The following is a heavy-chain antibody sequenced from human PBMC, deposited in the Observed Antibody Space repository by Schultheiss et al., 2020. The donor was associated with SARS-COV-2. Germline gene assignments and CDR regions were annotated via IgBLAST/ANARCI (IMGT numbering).Heavy chain of an antibody. CDR3: ARMFYGGVLSGFDY. J-gene: IGHJ4*02. Sequence: ASVKVSCKASGYTFTSYGISWVRQAPGQGLEWMGLISAYNGNTNYAQKLQGRVTMTTDTSTSTAYMELRSLRSDDTAVYYCARMFYGGVLSGFDYWGQGTLVTVSS. CDR1: GYTFTSYG. CDR2: ISAYNGNT. V-gene: IGHV1-18*01. D-gene: IGHD4-23*01.